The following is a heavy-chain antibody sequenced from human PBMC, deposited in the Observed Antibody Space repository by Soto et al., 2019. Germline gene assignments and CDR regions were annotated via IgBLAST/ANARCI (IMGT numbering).Heavy chain of an antibody. J-gene: IGHJ5*02. CDR2: IIPILGIA. V-gene: IGHV1-69*02. CDR3: ARYGSGSYPRALNWFDP. Sequence: TSVKVSCKASGGTFSSYPISWVRQAPGQGLEWMGRIIPILGIANYAQKFQGRVTITADKSTSTAYMELSSLRSEDTAVYYCARYGSGSYPRALNWFDPWGQGTLVTVSS. D-gene: IGHD3-10*01. CDR1: GGTFSSYP.